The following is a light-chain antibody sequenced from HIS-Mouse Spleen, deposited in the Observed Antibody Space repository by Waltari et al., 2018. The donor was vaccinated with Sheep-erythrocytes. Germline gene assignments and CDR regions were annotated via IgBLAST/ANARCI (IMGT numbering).Light chain of an antibody. CDR3: SSYTSSSTHYV. V-gene: IGLV2-14*01. Sequence: QSALTQPASVSGSPGQSITISCTGTSSAVGGDNYVSWYQQHPGKAPKLMIYEVSNRPSGVSNRFSGSKSGNTASLTISGLQAEDEADYYCSSYTSSSTHYVFGTGTKVTVL. J-gene: IGLJ1*01. CDR1: SSAVGGDNY. CDR2: EVS.